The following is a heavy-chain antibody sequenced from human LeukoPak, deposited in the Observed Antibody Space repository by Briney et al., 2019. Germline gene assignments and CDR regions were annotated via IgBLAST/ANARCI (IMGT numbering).Heavy chain of an antibody. D-gene: IGHD5-12*01. CDR1: VYTFTIYG. J-gene: IGHJ4*02. CDR3: ARGGGYSGYDLIDY. CDR2: ISAYNGNT. Sequence: ASVTVSLMSSVYTFTIYGISWVRQAPGQGLAWMGWISAYNGNTNYAQKLQGRVTMTTDTSTSTAYMELRSLRSDDTAVYYCARGGGYSGYDLIDYWGQGTLVTVSS. V-gene: IGHV1-18*01.